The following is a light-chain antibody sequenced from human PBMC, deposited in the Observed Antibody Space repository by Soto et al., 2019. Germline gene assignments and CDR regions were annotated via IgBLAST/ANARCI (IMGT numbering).Light chain of an antibody. Sequence: DIQMTQSPSTLSASVGDRVTITCRASQSSNTWLAWYQQKPGKAPKLLIYDASTWQSGVPSRFIGSGSGTEFTLTITSLQPDDFATYYCQHYNTYSPGTFGQGTKVDIK. V-gene: IGKV1-5*01. CDR3: QHYNTYSPGT. CDR1: QSSNTW. J-gene: IGKJ1*01. CDR2: DAS.